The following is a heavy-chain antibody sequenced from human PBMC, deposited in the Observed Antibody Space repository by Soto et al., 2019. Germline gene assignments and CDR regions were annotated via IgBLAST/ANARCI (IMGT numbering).Heavy chain of an antibody. V-gene: IGHV3-30-3*01. D-gene: IGHD2-21*02. CDR2: ISYDGSNK. Sequence: GGSLRLSCAASGFTFSRYTMQWVRQAPGKGLEWVAVISYDGSNKYYADSVKGRFTISRDNSKNTLYVQMDTLRAEDTAVVQCATSGGSYFGPFDSWGQGPLFTASS. CDR3: ATSGGSYFGPFDS. CDR1: GFTFSRYT. J-gene: IGHJ4*02.